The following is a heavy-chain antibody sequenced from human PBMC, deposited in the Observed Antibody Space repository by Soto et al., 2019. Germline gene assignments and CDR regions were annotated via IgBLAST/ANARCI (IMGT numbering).Heavy chain of an antibody. CDR1: GFTFSSYA. J-gene: IGHJ4*02. D-gene: IGHD6-19*01. CDR2: ISGSGGST. V-gene: IGHV3-23*01. Sequence: HPGGSLRLSCAASGFTFSSYAMSWVRQAPGKGLEWVSAISGSGGSTYYADSVKGRFTISRDNSKNTLYLQMNSLRAEDTAVYYCAKAIGPVSGWYGYDYWGQGTLVTVSS. CDR3: AKAIGPVSGWYGYDY.